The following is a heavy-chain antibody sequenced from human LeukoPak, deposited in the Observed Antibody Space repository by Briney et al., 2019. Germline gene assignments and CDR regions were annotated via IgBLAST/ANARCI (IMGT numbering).Heavy chain of an antibody. D-gene: IGHD2-2*01. CDR3: AFYCSSTSCYDADFDY. CDR1: GYTFTSYG. Sequence: ASVTVSCKASGYTFTSYGISWVRQAPGQGLEWMGWISAYSGNTNYAQKLQGRVTMTTDTSTSTAYMELRSLRSDDTAVYYCAFYCSSTSCYDADFDYWGQGTLVTVSS. CDR2: ISAYSGNT. V-gene: IGHV1-18*04. J-gene: IGHJ4*02.